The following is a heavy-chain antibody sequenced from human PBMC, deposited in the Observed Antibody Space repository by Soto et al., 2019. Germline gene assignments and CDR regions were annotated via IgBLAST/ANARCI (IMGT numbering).Heavy chain of an antibody. D-gene: IGHD2-15*01. CDR1: GGSISNYY. V-gene: IGHV4-59*01. Sequence: SETLSLTCTVSGGSISNYYWSWIRQPPGKGLEWIGYIYYSGSTSYNPSLESRVTISVDTSKKQFSLKLNSVTAADTAVYYCAGGEGYCSGGKCYLEYLDYWGQGTLVTVSS. J-gene: IGHJ4*02. CDR2: IYYSGST. CDR3: AGGEGYCSGGKCYLEYLDY.